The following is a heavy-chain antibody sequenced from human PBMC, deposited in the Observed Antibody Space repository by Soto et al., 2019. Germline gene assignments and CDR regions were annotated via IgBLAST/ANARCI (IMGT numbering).Heavy chain of an antibody. V-gene: IGHV4-39*01. Sequence: SETLSLTCTVSGGSISRSSYYWGWIRQPPGKGLEWIANIYYSGSTYYNPSLKSRVTVSVDTSKNQFSLKLRSVTAADTAVYYCVRDNGGYYFDYWGQGTLVTVSS. CDR3: VRDNGGYYFDY. D-gene: IGHD3-22*01. CDR2: IYYSGST. J-gene: IGHJ4*02. CDR1: GGSISRSSYY.